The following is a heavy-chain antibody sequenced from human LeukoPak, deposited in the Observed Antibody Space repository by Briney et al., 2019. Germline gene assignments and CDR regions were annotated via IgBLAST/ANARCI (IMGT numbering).Heavy chain of an antibody. V-gene: IGHV3-66*02. D-gene: IGHD3-22*01. Sequence: GGSLRLSCAVSGFTVSSNYMSWVRQAPGKGLEWVSVIYSGGSTYYADSVKGRFTISRDNSKNTLYLQMNSLRAEDTAVYYCAKDFYDSSGYSHYFDYWGQGTLVTVSS. CDR2: IYSGGST. CDR1: GFTVSSNY. CDR3: AKDFYDSSGYSHYFDY. J-gene: IGHJ4*02.